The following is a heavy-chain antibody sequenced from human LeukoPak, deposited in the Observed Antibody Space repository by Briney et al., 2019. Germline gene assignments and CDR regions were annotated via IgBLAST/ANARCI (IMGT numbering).Heavy chain of an antibody. CDR3: ARDPGYSSEGGP. CDR1: GFTFSSYS. CDR2: ISSTSSYI. V-gene: IGHV3-21*01. J-gene: IGHJ5*02. Sequence: GGSLRLSCAASGFTFSSYSMNWVRQAPGKGLEWVSYISSTSSYIYYAGSVKGRFTISRDNAKNSLYLQMNSLRVEDTAVYYCARDPGYSSEGGPWGQGTLVTVSS. D-gene: IGHD6-25*01.